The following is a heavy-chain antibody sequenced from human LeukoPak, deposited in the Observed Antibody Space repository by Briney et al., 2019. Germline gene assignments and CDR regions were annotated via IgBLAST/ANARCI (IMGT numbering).Heavy chain of an antibody. J-gene: IGHJ5*02. Sequence: SETLSPTCAVYGGSFSGYYWSWIREPPGKGLEWIGEINHSGSTNYNPSLKSRVTISVDTSKNQFSLKLSSVTAADTAVYYCARGGIVVVPAAPTSPRIAAGFDLWGQGTLVTVSS. D-gene: IGHD2-2*01. CDR2: INHSGST. CDR1: GGSFSGYY. V-gene: IGHV4-34*01. CDR3: ARGGIVVVPAAPTSPRIAAGFDL.